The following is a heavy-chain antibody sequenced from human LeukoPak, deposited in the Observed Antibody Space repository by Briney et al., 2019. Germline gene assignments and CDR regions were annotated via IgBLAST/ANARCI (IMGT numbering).Heavy chain of an antibody. CDR2: IYSGGST. Sequence: GGSLRLSCAASGFTFDDYGMSWVRQAPGKGLEWVSVIYSGGSTYYADSVKGRFTISRDNSKNTLYLQMNSLRAEDTAVYYYARGGDLGFTMVRGVIIPGNDAFDIWGQGTMVTVSS. D-gene: IGHD3-10*01. V-gene: IGHV3-66*01. CDR3: ARGGDLGFTMVRGVIIPGNDAFDI. CDR1: GFTFDDYG. J-gene: IGHJ3*02.